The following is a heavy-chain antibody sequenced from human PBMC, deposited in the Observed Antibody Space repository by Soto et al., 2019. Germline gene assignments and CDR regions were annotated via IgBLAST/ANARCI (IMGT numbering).Heavy chain of an antibody. CDR3: XXXXXXXXXXXXXDWYFDL. J-gene: IGHJ2*01. V-gene: IGHV4-31*03. Sequence: QVQLQESGPGLVKPSQTLSLTCTVSGGSISSGGYYWSWIRQHPGKGLEWIGYIYYSGSTYYNPSLKSRVTISVDTSKNQXXLXXXXXXXXXXXXXXXXXXXXXXXXXXXDWYFDLWGRGTLVTVSS. CDR2: IYYSGST. CDR1: GGSISSGGYY.